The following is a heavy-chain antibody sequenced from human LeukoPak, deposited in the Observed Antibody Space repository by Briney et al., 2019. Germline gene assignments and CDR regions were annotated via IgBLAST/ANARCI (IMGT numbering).Heavy chain of an antibody. J-gene: IGHJ4*02. V-gene: IGHV4-39*01. Sequence: KASETMSLTCTVSGASFSSSTYYWGWIRQPPGKGLEWIGSIYYSGSTYYNPSLKSRVTMSVDTSKNQFSLKLSSVTAADTAVYYCARHAGGISATGTRPFDCWGQGTLVTVSS. D-gene: IGHD6-13*01. CDR3: ARHAGGISATGTRPFDC. CDR1: GASFSSSTYY. CDR2: IYYSGST.